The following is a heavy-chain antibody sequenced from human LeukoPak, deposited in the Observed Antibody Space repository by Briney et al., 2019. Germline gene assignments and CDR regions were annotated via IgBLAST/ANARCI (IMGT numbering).Heavy chain of an antibody. Sequence: PSETLSLTCTVSGGSLSSYYWSWIRQPPGKGLEWIGYIRYTGSTNYNPSLKSRVTISADTLNNQFSLKLNSVTAADTAVYYCAREWDGSGSYLDYWGQGTLVTVSS. V-gene: IGHV4-59*01. J-gene: IGHJ4*02. CDR3: AREWDGSGSYLDY. CDR2: IRYTGST. CDR1: GGSLSSYY. D-gene: IGHD3-10*01.